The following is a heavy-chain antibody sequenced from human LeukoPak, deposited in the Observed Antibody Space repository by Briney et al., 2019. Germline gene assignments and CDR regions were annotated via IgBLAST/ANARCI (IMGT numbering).Heavy chain of an antibody. CDR1: GFTFSSYG. Sequence: PGGSLRLSCAASGFTFSSYGMHWVRQAPGKGLEWVAVISYDGSNKYYADSVKGRFTISRDNSKNTLYLQMNSLRAEDTAVYYCANPFWSGYWIHFDYWGQGTLVTVSS. J-gene: IGHJ4*02. D-gene: IGHD3-3*01. V-gene: IGHV3-30*18. CDR3: ANPFWSGYWIHFDY. CDR2: ISYDGSNK.